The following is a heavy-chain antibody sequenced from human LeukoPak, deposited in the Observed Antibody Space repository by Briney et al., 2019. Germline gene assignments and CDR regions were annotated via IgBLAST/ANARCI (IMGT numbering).Heavy chain of an antibody. CDR1: GFTFSSYA. CDR2: ISGSGGST. J-gene: IGHJ4*02. CDR3: AKEGHYYDSSGYQGGLYYFDY. V-gene: IGHV3-23*01. Sequence: GGSLRLSCAASGFTFSSYAMSWVRQAPGKGLEWVSAISGSGGSTYYADSVKGRFTISRDNSKNTLYLQMNSLRAEDTAVYYCAKEGHYYDSSGYQGGLYYFDYWGQGTLVTVSS. D-gene: IGHD3-22*01.